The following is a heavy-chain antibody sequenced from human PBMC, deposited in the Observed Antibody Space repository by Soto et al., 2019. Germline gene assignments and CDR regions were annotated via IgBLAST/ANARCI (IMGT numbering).Heavy chain of an antibody. CDR1: GGSISSYY. CDR2: IYTSGST. CDR3: ARARVVPAAIRYYYYGMDV. J-gene: IGHJ6*02. V-gene: IGHV4-4*07. Sequence: PSETLSLTCTVSGGSISSYYWSWIRQPAGKGLEWIGRIYTSGSTNYNPSLKSRVTMSVDTSKNQFSLKLSSVTAADTAAYYCARARVVPAAIRYYYYGMDVWGQGTTVTVSS. D-gene: IGHD2-2*02.